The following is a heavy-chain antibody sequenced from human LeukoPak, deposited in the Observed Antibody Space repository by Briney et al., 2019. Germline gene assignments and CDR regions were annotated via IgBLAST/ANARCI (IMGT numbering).Heavy chain of an antibody. CDR1: GFTFSGYT. Sequence: PGGSLRLSCAASGFTFSGYTMNWVRQAPGKGLEWVLSISSSSSYIYYADSVKGRFTISRDNAKNSLYLQMNSLRAEDTAVYYCARDLPYENFDYWGQGTLVTVSS. J-gene: IGHJ4*02. CDR3: ARDLPYENFDY. D-gene: IGHD2-8*01. V-gene: IGHV3-21*01. CDR2: ISSSSSYI.